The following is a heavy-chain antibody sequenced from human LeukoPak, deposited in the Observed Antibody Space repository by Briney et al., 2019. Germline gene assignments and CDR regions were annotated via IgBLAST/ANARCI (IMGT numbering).Heavy chain of an antibody. CDR1: GFTFSSYS. D-gene: IGHD3-22*01. V-gene: IGHV3-21*01. Sequence: PGGSLRLSCAASGFTFSSYSMNWVRQAPGKGLEWVSSISSSSSYIYYADSVKGRFTISRDNAKNSLYLQMNSLRAEDTAVYYCARDDSSGLGWGFDYWGQGTLVTVSS. J-gene: IGHJ4*02. CDR3: ARDDSSGLGWGFDY. CDR2: ISSSSSYI.